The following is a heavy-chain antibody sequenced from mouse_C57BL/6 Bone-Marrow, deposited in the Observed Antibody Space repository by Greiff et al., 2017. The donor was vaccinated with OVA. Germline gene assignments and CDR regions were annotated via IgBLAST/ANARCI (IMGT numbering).Heavy chain of an antibody. CDR3: ARSTLPGFAY. CDR1: GYTFTSYW. D-gene: IGHD2-1*01. V-gene: IGHV1-64*01. Sequence: VQLQQPGAELVKPGASVKLSCKASGYTFTSYWMHWVKQRPGPGLEWIGMIHPNSGSANYNEKFKSKATLTVAKSSSTAYMQLSSLTSEDSAVYYCARSTLPGFAYWGQGTLVSVSA. CDR2: IHPNSGSA. J-gene: IGHJ3*01.